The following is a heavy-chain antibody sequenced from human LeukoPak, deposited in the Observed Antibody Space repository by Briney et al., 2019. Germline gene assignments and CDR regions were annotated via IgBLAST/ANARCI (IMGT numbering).Heavy chain of an antibody. J-gene: IGHJ4*02. D-gene: IGHD3-22*01. Sequence: SETLSLTCAVYGGSLSGYYWSWIRQPPGKGREWIGEINNSGSTNYNPSLKSRVTISVDTSKNQFSLKLSSVTAADTAVYYCARGLYYDSSGYPYYWGQGTLVTVSS. CDR2: INNSGST. V-gene: IGHV4-34*01. CDR3: ARGLYYDSSGYPYY. CDR1: GGSLSGYY.